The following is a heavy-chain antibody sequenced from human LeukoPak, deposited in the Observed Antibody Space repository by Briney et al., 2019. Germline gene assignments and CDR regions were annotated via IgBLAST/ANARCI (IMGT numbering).Heavy chain of an antibody. Sequence: SETLSLTCTVSGGSISSYYWSWIRQPPGKGLEWIGYIYYSGSTNYNPSLKSRVTISVDTSKNQFSLKLSPVTAADTAVYYCARDLGNYYDSSGYSFDYWGQGTLVTVSS. D-gene: IGHD3-22*01. J-gene: IGHJ4*02. CDR1: GGSISSYY. V-gene: IGHV4-59*01. CDR2: IYYSGST. CDR3: ARDLGNYYDSSGYSFDY.